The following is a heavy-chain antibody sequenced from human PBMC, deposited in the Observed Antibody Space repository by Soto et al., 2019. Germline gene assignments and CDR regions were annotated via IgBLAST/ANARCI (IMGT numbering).Heavy chain of an antibody. D-gene: IGHD6-13*01. Sequence: SETLSLTCTVSGGSISSYYWTWIRQPPGKGLEWIGTFYYSDKTHYNPSLESRLTISVDTSENQFSLNVISVTAADTAVYYCRRSSRYSTDVWGQGTTVTVSS. CDR2: FYYSDKT. CDR1: GGSISSYY. CDR3: RRSSRYSTDV. V-gene: IGHV4-59*04. J-gene: IGHJ6*02.